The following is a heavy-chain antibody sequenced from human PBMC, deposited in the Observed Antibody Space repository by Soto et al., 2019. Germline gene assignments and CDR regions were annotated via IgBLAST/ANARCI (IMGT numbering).Heavy chain of an antibody. CDR3: ARMGDVPYYYYGMDV. CDR1: GYTFTRSG. CDR2: INGYNGNT. Sequence: QVQLVQSGAEVKKPGASVKVSCKASGYTFTRSGISWVRQAPGQGLEWMGWINGYNGNTNYTQKIQGRITMTTDTPTSTAYMEPRSLRSDDTAVYYCARMGDVPYYYYGMDVWGQGTTVIVSS. D-gene: IGHD3-16*01. J-gene: IGHJ6*02. V-gene: IGHV1-18*01.